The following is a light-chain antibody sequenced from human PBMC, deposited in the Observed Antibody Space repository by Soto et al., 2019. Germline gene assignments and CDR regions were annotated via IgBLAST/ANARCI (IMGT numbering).Light chain of an antibody. CDR1: QSVDNY. Sequence: EIVLTQSPATLSLSPGERATLACRATQSVDNYLAWYQHKPGQAPRLLIYEAIIRATGIPARFSATGSGTDFTLTINSLEPEDFAVYYCQQFSSYPLTFGGGTKVDIK. J-gene: IGKJ4*01. V-gene: IGKV3-11*01. CDR3: QQFSSYPLT. CDR2: EAI.